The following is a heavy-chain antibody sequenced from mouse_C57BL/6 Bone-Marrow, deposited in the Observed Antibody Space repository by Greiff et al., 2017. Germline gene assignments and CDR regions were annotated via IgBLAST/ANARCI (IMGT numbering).Heavy chain of an antibody. CDR3: ARDPLLGTVVATDYYAMDY. D-gene: IGHD1-1*01. CDR1: GFTFSSYA. J-gene: IGHJ4*01. CDR2: ISDGGSYT. Sequence: DVMLVESGGGLVKPGGSLKLSCAASGFTFSSYAMSWVRQTPEKRLEWVATISDGGSYTYYPDNVKGRFTISRDNAKNNLYLQMSHLKSEGTAMYYCARDPLLGTVVATDYYAMDYWGQGTSVTVSS. V-gene: IGHV5-4*01.